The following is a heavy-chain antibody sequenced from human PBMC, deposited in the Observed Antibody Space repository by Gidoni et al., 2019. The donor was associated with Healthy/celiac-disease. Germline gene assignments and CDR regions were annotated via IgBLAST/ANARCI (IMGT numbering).Heavy chain of an antibody. V-gene: IGHV3-23*01. CDR1: GINFGSYA. J-gene: IGHJ6*02. CDR3: ANGKGPTLGYCSSTSCHYGMDV. CDR2: IRGSGGST. Sequence: EVQLLESGGGLVQRGGSLRLSCAASGINFGSYAMSLVRQAPGKGLEWVSSIRGSGGSTYYADSVKGRFPISRDNSKNTLYLQMNSLRAEDTAVYYCANGKGPTLGYCSSTSCHYGMDVWGQGTTVTVSS. D-gene: IGHD2-2*01.